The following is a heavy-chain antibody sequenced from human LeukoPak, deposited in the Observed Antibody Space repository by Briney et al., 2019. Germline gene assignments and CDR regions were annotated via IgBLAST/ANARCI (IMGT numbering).Heavy chain of an antibody. J-gene: IGHJ4*02. CDR1: GGSISSSGYC. D-gene: IGHD2-15*01. CDR2: IDYSGNT. Sequence: ASETLSLTCTVSGGSISSSGYCWGWIRQPPGKGLEWIGSIDYSGNTNYNPSLKSRVTISVDMSKNQFSLKLSSVTAADTAVYYCARRRWSDGELVGYYWGRGTLVTVSS. V-gene: IGHV4-39*01. CDR3: ARRRWSDGELVGYY.